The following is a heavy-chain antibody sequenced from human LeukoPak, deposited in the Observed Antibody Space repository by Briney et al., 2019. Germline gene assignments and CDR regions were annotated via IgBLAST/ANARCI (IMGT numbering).Heavy chain of an antibody. V-gene: IGHV4-39*01. CDR3: ARRVGAITEGPDY. CDR1: GGSISSSSYY. CDR2: IYYSGST. J-gene: IGHJ4*02. Sequence: SETLSLTCTVSGGSISSSSYYWGWIRQPPGKGLEWIGSIYYSGSTYYNPSLKSRVTISVDTSKNQFSLKLSSVTAADTAVYYCARRVGAITEGPDYWGQGTLVTVSS. D-gene: IGHD1-26*01.